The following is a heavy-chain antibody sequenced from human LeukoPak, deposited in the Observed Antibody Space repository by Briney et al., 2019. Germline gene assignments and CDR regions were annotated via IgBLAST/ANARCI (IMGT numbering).Heavy chain of an antibody. CDR3: ARSYSNHLFGMDV. D-gene: IGHD4-11*01. CDR1: GFIVSSYY. V-gene: IGHV3-66*01. J-gene: IGHJ6*02. Sequence: GGSLRLSCVASGFIVSSYYMTWVRQAPGEGLEWVSVIYSGGSTYYADSVKGRVAISRDNSKNTVSLQMSSVRAEDTAVYYCARSYSNHLFGMDVWGQGTTVTVTS. CDR2: IYSGGST.